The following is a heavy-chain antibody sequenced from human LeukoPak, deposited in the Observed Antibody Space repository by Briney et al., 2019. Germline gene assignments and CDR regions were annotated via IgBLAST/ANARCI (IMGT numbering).Heavy chain of an antibody. J-gene: IGHJ5*02. V-gene: IGHV4-59*01. Sequence: PSETLSLTCTVSGGSISSYYWSWIRQPPGKGLEWIGYIYYSGSTNYNPSLKSRVTISVDTSKNQFSLKLSSVTAADTAVYYCARGAPPDIVVVPAATLWFDPWGQGTLVTICS. D-gene: IGHD2-2*01. CDR1: GGSISSYY. CDR3: ARGAPPDIVVVPAATLWFDP. CDR2: IYYSGST.